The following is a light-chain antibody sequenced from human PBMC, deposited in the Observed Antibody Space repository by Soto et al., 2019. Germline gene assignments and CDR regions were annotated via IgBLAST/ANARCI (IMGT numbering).Light chain of an antibody. CDR2: AAS. CDR1: HGISSY. CDR3: HQHAESPLT. V-gene: IGKV1-8*01. Sequence: AIRMTPSPSSFSASTVARVTINFRASHGISSYLAWYQQTPGKAPKLLIYAASTLQSGVPSRFSGSGSGTDFTLTISRLEPEDFAVYYCHQHAESPLTFGGGTKVDIK. J-gene: IGKJ4*01.